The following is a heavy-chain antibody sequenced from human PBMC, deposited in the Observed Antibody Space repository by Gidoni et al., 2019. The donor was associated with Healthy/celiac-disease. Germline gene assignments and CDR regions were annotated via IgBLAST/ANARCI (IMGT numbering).Heavy chain of an antibody. CDR2: INHSGST. CDR1: GGSFSGYY. D-gene: IGHD5-12*01. CDR3: ARGTRDGYKANWFDP. V-gene: IGHV4-34*01. J-gene: IGHJ5*02. Sequence: QVQLQQWGAGLLKPSETLSLTCAVYGGSFSGYYWSWIRQPPGKGLEWIGEINHSGSTNYNPSLKSRVTISVDTSKNQFSLKLSSVTAADTAVYYCARGTRDGYKANWFDPWGQGTLVTVSS.